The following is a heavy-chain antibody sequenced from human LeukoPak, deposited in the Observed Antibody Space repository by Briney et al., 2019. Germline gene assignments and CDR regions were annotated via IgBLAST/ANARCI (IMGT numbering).Heavy chain of an antibody. V-gene: IGHV3-21*01. Sequence: PGGALRLSCAASGFTFSSYSMNWVRQAPGKGLEWVSSISSSSSYIYYADSVKGRFTISRDNAKNSLYLQMNSLRAEDTAVYYCASVRVAGTGYWGQGTLVTVSS. D-gene: IGHD3-10*01. CDR2: ISSSSSYI. J-gene: IGHJ4*02. CDR3: ASVRVAGTGY. CDR1: GFTFSSYS.